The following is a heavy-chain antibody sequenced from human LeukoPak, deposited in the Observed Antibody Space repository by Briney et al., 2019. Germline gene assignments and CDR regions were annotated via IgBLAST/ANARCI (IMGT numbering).Heavy chain of an antibody. J-gene: IGHJ4*02. CDR1: GYSFTFYW. V-gene: IGHV5-51*01. CDR2: IYPADSDT. CDR3: AKFSGSGNYFDY. D-gene: IGHD6-19*01. Sequence: GESLKISCKGSGYSFTFYWIGWVRQMPGKGLEYMGIIYPADSDTRYSPSFRGQVTISVDKSISTAYLQWSSLKASDTAMYYCAKFSGSGNYFDYWGQGALVTVSS.